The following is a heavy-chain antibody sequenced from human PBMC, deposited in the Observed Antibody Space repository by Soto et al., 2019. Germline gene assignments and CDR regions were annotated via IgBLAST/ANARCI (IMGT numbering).Heavy chain of an antibody. D-gene: IGHD3-10*01. J-gene: IGHJ4*02. CDR3: ASSYVSGYRALDY. Sequence: QVQLVQYGAEVKRPGSSVKVSCKASGDTFNFYSINWVRQAPGLGLEWMGRVNPIVSMSNYAQKFQGRVTMTADKSQSTAYMELSRLRSEDTAIDYCASSYVSGYRALDYWGQGALVTVSS. V-gene: IGHV1-69*02. CDR2: VNPIVSMS. CDR1: GDTFNFYS.